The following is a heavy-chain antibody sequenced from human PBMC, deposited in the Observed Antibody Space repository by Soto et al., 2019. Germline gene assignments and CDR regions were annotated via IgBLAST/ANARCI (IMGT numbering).Heavy chain of an antibody. J-gene: IGHJ6*02. CDR3: ARGGRYSSSFAGGLGYYYYYYGMDV. Sequence: AGKVSCKASGGTFISYAISWVRQAPGQGLEWMGWIIPIFGTANYAQKFQGRVTITADESTSTAYMELSSLRSEDTAVYYCARGGRYSSSFAGGLGYYYYYYGMDVWGQGTTVTVSS. CDR1: GGTFISYA. D-gene: IGHD6-6*01. V-gene: IGHV1-69*13. CDR2: IIPIFGTA.